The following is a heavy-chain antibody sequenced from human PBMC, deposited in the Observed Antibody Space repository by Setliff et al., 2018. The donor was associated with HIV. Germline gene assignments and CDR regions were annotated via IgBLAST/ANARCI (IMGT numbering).Heavy chain of an antibody. CDR1: GGSMSSSSYY. CDR3: ARLGYVSGGFYKTPGPYYFDY. J-gene: IGHJ4*02. D-gene: IGHD3-10*01. CDR2: IYYSGAT. Sequence: SETLTLTCTVSGGSMSSSSYYWGWIRQTPDKGLEWIGIIYYSGATYYNPSLTSRVTISVDTSRNQFSLKLRSVTAADTAAYYCARLGYVSGGFYKTPGPYYFDYWGQGALVTVSS. V-gene: IGHV4-39*01.